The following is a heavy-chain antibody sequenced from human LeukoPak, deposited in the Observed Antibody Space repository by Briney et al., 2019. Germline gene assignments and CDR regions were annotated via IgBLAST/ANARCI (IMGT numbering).Heavy chain of an antibody. J-gene: IGHJ4*02. CDR3: AKPPPYYYDSSAYYYFDY. V-gene: IGHV3-23*01. CDR2: ISGSGGST. Sequence: TGGSLRLSCAASGFTFSSYAMSSVRQAPGKGLEWVSGISGSGGSTYYADSVKGRFTISRDNAKNTLYLQMNSLRAEDTAVYYCAKPPPYYYDSSAYYYFDYWGQGTLVTVSS. D-gene: IGHD3-22*01. CDR1: GFTFSSYA.